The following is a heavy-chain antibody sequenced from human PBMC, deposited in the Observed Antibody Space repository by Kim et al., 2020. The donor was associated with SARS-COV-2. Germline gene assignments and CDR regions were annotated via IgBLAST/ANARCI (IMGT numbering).Heavy chain of an antibody. V-gene: IGHV3-30*02. D-gene: IGHD6-13*01. Sequence: SVKGRFTIYRYNSKNTLYLQMNSLRAEDTAVYHCAKDLAAAGYYYYGMDVWSQGTTVTVSS. CDR3: AKDLAAAGYYYYGMDV. J-gene: IGHJ6*02.